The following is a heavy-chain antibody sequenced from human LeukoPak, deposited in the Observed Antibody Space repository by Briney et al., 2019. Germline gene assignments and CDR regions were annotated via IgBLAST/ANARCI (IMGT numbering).Heavy chain of an antibody. CDR2: INPNSGGT. V-gene: IGHV1-2*02. J-gene: IGHJ4*02. CDR1: GYTFTGYY. CDR3: ARGPYYYDSSGYDDY. D-gene: IGHD3-22*01. Sequence: ASVKVSCKASGYTFTGYYMHWVRQAPGQGLEWMGWINPNSGGTNYAQKFQGRVTMTRDTSISTAYMELSRLRSDDTAVYYCARGPYYYDSSGYDDYWGQGTLVTVSS.